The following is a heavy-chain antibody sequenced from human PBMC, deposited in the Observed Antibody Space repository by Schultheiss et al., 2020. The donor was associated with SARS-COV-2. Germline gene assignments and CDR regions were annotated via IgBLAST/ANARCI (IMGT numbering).Heavy chain of an antibody. CDR1: GFTFSSYS. J-gene: IGHJ6*02. D-gene: IGHD3-10*01. V-gene: IGHV3-21*01. CDR3: ARGLGDYYYYYGMDV. CDR2: ISSSSSYI. Sequence: GGSLRLSCAASGFTFSSYSMNWVRQAPGKGLEWVSSISSSSSYIYYADSVKGRFTISRDNAKNSLYLQMNSLRAEDTAVYYCARGLGDYYYYYGMDVWGRRSPV.